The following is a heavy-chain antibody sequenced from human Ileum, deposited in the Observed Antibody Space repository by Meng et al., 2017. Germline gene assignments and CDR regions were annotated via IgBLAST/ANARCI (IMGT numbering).Heavy chain of an antibody. CDR1: GGTFSSYT. D-gene: IGHD3-3*01. Sequence: QVQLVQSGAEVKKPGSSVKVSCKASGGTFSSYTISWVRQAPGQGLEWMGRIIPILGIANYAQKFQGRVTITADKSTSTAYMELSGLRSEDTAVYYCARSSLGWPFLPFDYWGQGTLVTVSS. CDR2: IIPILGIA. V-gene: IGHV1-69*02. J-gene: IGHJ4*02. CDR3: ARSSLGWPFLPFDY.